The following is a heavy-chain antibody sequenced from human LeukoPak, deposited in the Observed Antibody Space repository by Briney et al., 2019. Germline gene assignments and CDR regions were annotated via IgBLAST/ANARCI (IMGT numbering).Heavy chain of an antibody. J-gene: IGHJ6*02. D-gene: IGHD6-19*01. CDR2: ISGSGGST. CDR1: GFTFSSYA. CDR3: ARGGRAVAGVRFYYNGMDV. V-gene: IGHV3-23*01. Sequence: GGSLRLSCAASGFTFSSYAMSWVRQAPGKGLEWVSAISGSGGSTYYADSVKGRFTISRDNAKKSLYLQMNSLRDEDTALYYCARGGRAVAGVRFYYNGMDVWGQGTTVTVSS.